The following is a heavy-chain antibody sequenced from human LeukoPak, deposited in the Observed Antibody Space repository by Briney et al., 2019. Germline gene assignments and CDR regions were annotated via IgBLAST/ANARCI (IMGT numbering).Heavy chain of an antibody. V-gene: IGHV1-69*13. J-gene: IGHJ6*02. CDR1: GGTFSSYA. Sequence: PVKVSCKASGGTFSSYAISWVRQAPGQGLEWMGGIIPIFGTANYAQKFQGRVTVTADESTSTAYMELSSLRSEDTAVYYCAGRYYYYGMDVWGQGTTVTVSS. CDR3: AGRYYYYGMDV. CDR2: IIPIFGTA.